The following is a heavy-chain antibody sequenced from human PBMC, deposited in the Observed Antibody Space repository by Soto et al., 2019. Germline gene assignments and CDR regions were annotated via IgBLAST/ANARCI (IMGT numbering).Heavy chain of an antibody. CDR3: ARVDSDSGGAFDI. Sequence: GGSLRLSCAASGFTFSSYSMNWVRQAPGKGLEWVSSISSSSSYIYYADSVEGRFTISRDNAKNSLYLQMSSLRAEDTAVYYCARVDSDSGGAFDIWGQGTMVTVSS. V-gene: IGHV3-21*01. J-gene: IGHJ3*02. CDR2: ISSSSSYI. CDR1: GFTFSSYS. D-gene: IGHD3-22*01.